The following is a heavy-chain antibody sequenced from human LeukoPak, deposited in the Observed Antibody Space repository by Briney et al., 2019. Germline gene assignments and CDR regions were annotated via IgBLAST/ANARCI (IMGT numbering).Heavy chain of an antibody. V-gene: IGHV4-30-2*01. J-gene: IGHJ3*02. CDR3: ARDRKSVGSSAFDI. Sequence: SQTLSLTCTVSGGSISSGGYYWSWIRQPPGKGLEWIGYIYHSGSTYYNPSLKSRVTISVDRSKNQFSLKLSSVTAADTAVYYCARDRKSVGSSAFDIWGQGTMVTVSS. CDR1: GGSISSGGYY. D-gene: IGHD5/OR15-5a*01. CDR2: IYHSGST.